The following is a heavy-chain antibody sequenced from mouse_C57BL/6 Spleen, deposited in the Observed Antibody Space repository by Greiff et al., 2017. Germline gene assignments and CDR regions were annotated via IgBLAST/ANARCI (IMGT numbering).Heavy chain of an antibody. CDR2: INPSNGGT. J-gene: IGHJ2*01. V-gene: IGHV1-53*01. D-gene: IGHD3-2*02. CDR3: ARLAAQGRGYYFDY. Sequence: QVQLQQPGTELVKPGASVKLSCKASGYTFTSYWMHWVKQRPGQGLEWIGNINPSNGGTNYNEKFKSKATLTVDKSSSTAYMQLSSLPSEDSAVYYCARLAAQGRGYYFDYWGQGTTLTVSS. CDR1: GYTFTSYW.